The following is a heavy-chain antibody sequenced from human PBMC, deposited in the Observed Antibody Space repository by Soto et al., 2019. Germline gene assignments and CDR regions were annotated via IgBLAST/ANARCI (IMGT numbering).Heavy chain of an antibody. CDR1: GGSISSSSYY. D-gene: IGHD1-26*01. Sequence: QLQLQESGPGLVKPSETLSLTCTVSGGSISSSSYYWGWIRQPPGKGLEWIGSIYYSGSTYYNPSLKSRVTISVDTSKNQFSLKLSSVTAADTAVYYCARHPVGATRVFDYWGQGTLVTVSS. CDR2: IYYSGST. V-gene: IGHV4-39*01. CDR3: ARHPVGATRVFDY. J-gene: IGHJ4*02.